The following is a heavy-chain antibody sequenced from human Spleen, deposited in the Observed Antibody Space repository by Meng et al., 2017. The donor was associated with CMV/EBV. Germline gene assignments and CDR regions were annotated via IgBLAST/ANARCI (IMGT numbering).Heavy chain of an antibody. V-gene: IGHV1-2*02. J-gene: IGHJ4*02. CDR1: GYTFTGYY. Sequence: ASVKVSCKASGYTFTGYYMHWVRQAPGQGLEWMGWINPNSGGTNYAQKFQGRVTMTRDTSISTVYMELSRLRSDDTAVYYCARGTSSVPEIDYWGQGTLVTVSS. CDR2: INPNSGGT. CDR3: ARGTSSVPEIDY. D-gene: IGHD2-2*01.